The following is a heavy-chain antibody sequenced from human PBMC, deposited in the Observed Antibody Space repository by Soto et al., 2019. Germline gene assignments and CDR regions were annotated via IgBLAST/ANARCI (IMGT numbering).Heavy chain of an antibody. CDR1: GGSISSYY. J-gene: IGHJ6*02. V-gene: IGHV4-59*01. CDR2: IYYSGST. D-gene: IGHD3-10*01. CDR3: AREVVTMVRGFDYYYGMDV. Sequence: SETLSLTCTVSGGSISSYYWSWIRQPPGKGLEWIGYIYYSGSTNYNPSLKSRVTISVDTSKNQFSLKLSSVTAADTAVYYCAREVVTMVRGFDYYYGMDVWGQGTTVTVSS.